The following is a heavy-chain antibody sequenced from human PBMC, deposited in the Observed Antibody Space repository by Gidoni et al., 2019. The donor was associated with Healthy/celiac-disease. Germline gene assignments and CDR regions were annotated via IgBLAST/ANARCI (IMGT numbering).Heavy chain of an antibody. CDR2: ISWDGGST. V-gene: IGHV3-43*01. D-gene: IGHD1-26*01. J-gene: IGHJ4*02. CDR3: AKDTEYSGSYPGYYFDY. CDR1: GFTFDDYT. Sequence: EVQLVESGGVVVQPGGALRLSWAASGFTFDDYTMHWVRQAPGKGLEWVSLISWDGGSTYYADSVKGRFTISRDNSKNSLYLQMNSLRTEDTALYYCAKDTEYSGSYPGYYFDYWGQGTLVTVSS.